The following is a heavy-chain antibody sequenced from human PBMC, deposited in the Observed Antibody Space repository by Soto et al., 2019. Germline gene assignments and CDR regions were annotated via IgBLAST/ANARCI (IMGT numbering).Heavy chain of an antibody. CDR1: GGSISSYY. V-gene: IGHV4-59*08. D-gene: IGHD3-22*01. CDR3: ARWCSSKYYYDSSGTDAFDI. Sequence: SETLSLTCTVSGGSISSYYWSWIRQPPGKGLEWIGYIFYSRSTNYNPSLKSRVTISVDTSKNHFSLKLSSVTAADTAVYYCARWCSSKYYYDSSGTDAFDIWGQGTMVTVSS. J-gene: IGHJ3*02. CDR2: IFYSRST.